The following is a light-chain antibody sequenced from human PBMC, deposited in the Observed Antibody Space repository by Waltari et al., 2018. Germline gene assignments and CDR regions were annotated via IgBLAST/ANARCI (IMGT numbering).Light chain of an antibody. CDR2: DVN. J-gene: IGLJ2*01. V-gene: IGLV2-14*03. Sequence: RAPQLMIYDVNKRPSGVSHRFSASKSGNTASLTIFGLQAEDEADYYCISYTSTTTYVVVGGGTKLTVL. CDR3: ISYTSTTTYVV.